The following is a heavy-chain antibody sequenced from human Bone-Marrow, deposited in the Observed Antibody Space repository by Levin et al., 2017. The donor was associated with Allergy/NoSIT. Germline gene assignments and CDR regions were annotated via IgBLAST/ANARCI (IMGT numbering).Heavy chain of an antibody. CDR2: TFSSGVP. Sequence: PSETLSLTCTGSDGSISGIAYSWAWFRRPPGKGLEWVGHTFSSGVPDLNPALKSRLSIAVDTSKNNFSLTLHSVTVADTATYFCARGTFPLGVVIPSNYRYFDLWGRGTPVTVSS. J-gene: IGHJ2*01. V-gene: IGHV4-31*03. D-gene: IGHD3-3*01. CDR1: DGSISGIAYS. CDR3: ARGTFPLGVVIPSNYRYFDL.